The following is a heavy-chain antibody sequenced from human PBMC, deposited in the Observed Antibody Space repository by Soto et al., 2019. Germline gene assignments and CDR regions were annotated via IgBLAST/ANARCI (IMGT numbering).Heavy chain of an antibody. J-gene: IGHJ3*02. Sequence: ASVKVSCEACGDTFTSYYMHWVRQAPGQGLEWMGIINPSGGSTSYAQKFQGRVTMTRDTSTSTVYMELSSLRSEDTAVYYCARDDCSSTSCYLDNDAFDIWGQGTMVTVSS. V-gene: IGHV1-46*01. CDR1: GDTFTSYY. CDR3: ARDDCSSTSCYLDNDAFDI. D-gene: IGHD2-2*01. CDR2: INPSGGST.